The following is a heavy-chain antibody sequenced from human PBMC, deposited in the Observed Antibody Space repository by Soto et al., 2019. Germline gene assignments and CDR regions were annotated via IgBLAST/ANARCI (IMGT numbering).Heavy chain of an antibody. D-gene: IGHD3-22*01. V-gene: IGHV3-23*01. CDR2: ISGSGGTT. CDR1: GFTFNSYA. Sequence: RGSLRLSCAASGFTFNSYAMRWVRQAPGKGLEWVSAISGSGGTTYYADSVEGRFSISRDNSKNTLYLQMNSLRAEDTAVYYCAKAGRSDDSNYFFDRWGQGTLVTVSA. CDR3: AKAGRSDDSNYFFDR. J-gene: IGHJ4*02.